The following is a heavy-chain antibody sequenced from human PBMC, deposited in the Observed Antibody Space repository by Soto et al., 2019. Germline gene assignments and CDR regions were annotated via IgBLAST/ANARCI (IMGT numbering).Heavy chain of an antibody. J-gene: IGHJ3*02. CDR3: ASARSSSWSKTFDI. Sequence: EVQLVESGGGLVQPGGSLRLSCAASGFTFSRNWMHWVRQAPGKGLVWVSRINSDGSSTNYADYVKGRFTISRDNAKNTLYLQMNSLRAEDTAVYYCASARSSSWSKTFDIWGQGTMVTVSS. CDR2: INSDGSST. CDR1: GFTFSRNW. D-gene: IGHD6-13*01. V-gene: IGHV3-74*01.